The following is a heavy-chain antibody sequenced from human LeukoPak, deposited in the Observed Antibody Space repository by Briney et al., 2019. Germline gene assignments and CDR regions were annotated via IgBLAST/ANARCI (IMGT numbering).Heavy chain of an antibody. CDR2: TYYRSKWYN. J-gene: IGHJ5*02. V-gene: IGHV6-1*01. CDR1: GDSVSSNSAA. CDR3: TRSSLITAVGWLWFDP. Sequence: SQTLSLTCAISGDSVSSNSAAWNWIRQSPSRGLEWLGRTYYRSKWYNDYSVSMKGRVTINPDTSKNQFSLQLNSVTPEDTAMYYCTRSSLITAVGWLWFDPWGQGTLVTVSS. D-gene: IGHD6-13*01.